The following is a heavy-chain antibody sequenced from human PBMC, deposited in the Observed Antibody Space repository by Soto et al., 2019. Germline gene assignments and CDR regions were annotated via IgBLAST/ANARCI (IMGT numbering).Heavy chain of an antibody. Sequence: EVQLVESGGGLVQPGGSLRLSCAASGFTVGNNYMNWVRQAPGKGLECVSLIYSGGSTNYADSVKGRFTMSRDNTKNTLYLQMNSLRAEDTAVYYCARDPPGIAAAGGGWGQGTTVTVSS. V-gene: IGHV3-66*01. CDR2: IYSGGST. J-gene: IGHJ6*02. CDR3: ARDPPGIAAAGGG. CDR1: GFTVGNNY. D-gene: IGHD6-13*01.